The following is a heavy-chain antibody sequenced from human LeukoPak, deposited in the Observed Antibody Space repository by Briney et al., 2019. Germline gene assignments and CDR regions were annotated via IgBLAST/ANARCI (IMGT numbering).Heavy chain of an antibody. J-gene: IGHJ4*02. D-gene: IGHD6-19*01. CDR1: GYSISSGYY. V-gene: IGHV4-38-2*02. CDR3: ARGTLYRGWSYYLDF. Sequence: PSETLSLTCTVSGYSISSGYYWGWIRQPPGKGLERIGSIYHSGRTFYNPSLKSRVTISVDTSKNQFSLRLRSVTAADTAMYYCARGTLYRGWSYYLDFWGQGSQVTVSS. CDR2: IYHSGRT.